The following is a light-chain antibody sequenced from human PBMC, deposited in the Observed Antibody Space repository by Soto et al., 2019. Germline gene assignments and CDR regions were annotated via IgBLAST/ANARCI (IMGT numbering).Light chain of an antibody. Sequence: DIVLTQSPATLSVSPGESATLSCRASQSVSRALAWYQHVPGQAPRLLIYDSSTRATGVPARFSGSGSGTRFNLTISSLQSEDFAVYYCQQYNNWPPRYTFGQGTKLQI. CDR2: DSS. CDR1: QSVSRA. CDR3: QQYNNWPPRYT. V-gene: IGKV3-15*01. J-gene: IGKJ2*01.